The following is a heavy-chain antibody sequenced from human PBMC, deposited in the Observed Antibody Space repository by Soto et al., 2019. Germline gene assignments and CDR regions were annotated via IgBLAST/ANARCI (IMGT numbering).Heavy chain of an antibody. CDR2: IDHDGST. CDR1: GFTFSNYW. Sequence: EVQLVESGGGLVQPGGSLRLSCAASGFTFSNYWMHWVRQAPGKGLAWVARIDHDGSTDYAGSVRGRFTVSRDNAENXXXXXXXXXXXXXXXXXXXVRDSHGDYWGQGTLVTVSS. J-gene: IGHJ4*02. V-gene: IGHV3-74*01. CDR3: VRDSHGDY.